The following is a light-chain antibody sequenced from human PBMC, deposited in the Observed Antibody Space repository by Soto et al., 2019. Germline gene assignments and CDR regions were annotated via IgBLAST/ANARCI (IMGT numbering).Light chain of an antibody. J-gene: IGKJ3*01. CDR2: AAS. V-gene: IGKV1-27*01. Sequence: DIPMTQSPSSLSASVGDRVTITCRASQGISNYLAWYQQKPGKVPKLLIYAASTLQSGVPSRFSGSGSWTDFTLTISSLQPEDVATYYCQKYNSARVTFGPGTKVDIK. CDR1: QGISNY. CDR3: QKYNSARVT.